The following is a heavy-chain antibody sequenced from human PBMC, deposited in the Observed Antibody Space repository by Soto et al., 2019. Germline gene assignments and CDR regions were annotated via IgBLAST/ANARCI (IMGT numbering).Heavy chain of an antibody. J-gene: IGHJ1*01. CDR3: ARTSGDYGLSKYFQH. CDR1: GGSISSGDYY. Sequence: QVQLQESGPGLVEPSQTLSLICTVSGGSISSGDYYWSWIRQLPGKGLEWIGYIYYSGTTFHNLSLKSRVSISVDTSKNLFSLKLSSVTAADTAVYYCARTSGDYGLSKYFQHWGQGTLVTVSS. D-gene: IGHD4-17*01. CDR2: IYYSGTT. V-gene: IGHV4-31*03.